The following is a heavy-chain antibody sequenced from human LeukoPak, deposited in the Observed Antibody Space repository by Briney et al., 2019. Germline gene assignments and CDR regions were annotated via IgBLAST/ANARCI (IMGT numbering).Heavy chain of an antibody. J-gene: IGHJ4*02. CDR1: GDSISNYY. V-gene: IGHV4-4*07. CDR3: AREAAAGTFYFGY. D-gene: IGHD6-13*01. Sequence: PSETLSLTCIVSGDSISNYYWSWIRQPAGKGLEWIGRIYTSGSTNYNPSLKSRVTMSVDTSKNQFSLKLSSVTAADTAVYYCAREAAAGTFYFGYWGQGTLVTVSS. CDR2: IYTSGST.